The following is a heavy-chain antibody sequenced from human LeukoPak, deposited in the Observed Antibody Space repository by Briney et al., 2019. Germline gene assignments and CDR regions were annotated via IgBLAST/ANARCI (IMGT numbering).Heavy chain of an antibody. J-gene: IGHJ6*02. CDR3: AKEWRWGATSNYYYGMNV. Sequence: GGSLRLSCAASVFSFSNYAMNWVRQAPGKGLEWVSGISGDGRTTYYAISVRGRFTISRDNSKNTLYLQMNGLRPEDTAIYYCAKEWRWGATSNYYYGMNVWGRGTTVTVSS. CDR1: VFSFSNYA. V-gene: IGHV3-23*01. CDR2: ISGDGRTT. D-gene: IGHD1-26*01.